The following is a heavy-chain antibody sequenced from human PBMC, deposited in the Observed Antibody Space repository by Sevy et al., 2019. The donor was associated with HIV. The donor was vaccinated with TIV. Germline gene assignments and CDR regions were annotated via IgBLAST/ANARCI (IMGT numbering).Heavy chain of an antibody. CDR3: ARDWDYYDSSDHYGMDV. V-gene: IGHV3-11*01. CDR1: GFTFSDYY. CDR2: ISSSGSTI. D-gene: IGHD3-22*01. Sequence: GGSLRLSCAASGFTFSDYYMRWIRQAPGKGLEWVSYISSSGSTIYYADSVKGRFTISRDNAKNSLYLQMNSLRAEDTAVYYCARDWDYYDSSDHYGMDVWGQGTTVTVSS. J-gene: IGHJ6*02.